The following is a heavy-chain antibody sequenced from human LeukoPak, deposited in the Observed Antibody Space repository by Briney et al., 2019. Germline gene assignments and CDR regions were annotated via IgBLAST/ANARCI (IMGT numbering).Heavy chain of an antibody. Sequence: PGGSLRLSCAASGFTFSDHWMSWVRQAPGKGLEWVANIKQDGSEKYYVDSVKGRFTISRDNAKNSLYLQMNSLRAEDTAVHYCARDRDTAMVTIDYWGQGTLVTVSS. J-gene: IGHJ4*02. CDR1: GFTFSDHW. CDR2: IKQDGSEK. CDR3: ARDRDTAMVTIDY. V-gene: IGHV3-7*03. D-gene: IGHD5-18*01.